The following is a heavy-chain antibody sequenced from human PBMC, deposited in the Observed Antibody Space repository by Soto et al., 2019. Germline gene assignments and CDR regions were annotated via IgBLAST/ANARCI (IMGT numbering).Heavy chain of an antibody. V-gene: IGHV3-21*06. CDR2: ISTGSTYK. D-gene: IGHD3-22*01. J-gene: IGHJ3*02. CDR1: GFTFSSHS. CDR3: ARDLNPYDTSGYGVLDI. Sequence: GGSLRLSCVTSGFTFSSHSMNWVRQAPGKGLEWVSSISTGSTYKYYEDSVKGRFTITRDNAKNSLYLQMNSLRAEDTAVYFCARDLNPYDTSGYGVLDIWGQGTVVTVSS.